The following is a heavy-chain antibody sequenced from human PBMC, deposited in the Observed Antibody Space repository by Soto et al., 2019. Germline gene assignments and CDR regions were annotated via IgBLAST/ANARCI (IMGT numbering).Heavy chain of an antibody. CDR1: GLTFSDYY. CDR2: ISSSGSTI. V-gene: IGHV3-11*04. CDR3: TRDASRDSSARGWFDP. D-gene: IGHD6-13*01. J-gene: IGHJ5*02. Sequence: PGGSLRLSCAASGLTFSDYYMSWIRQAPGKGLEWVSYISSSGSTIYYADSVKGRFTISRDNAKNSLYLQMNSLRAEDTAVYYCTRDASRDSSARGWFDPWGPGTLVTVSS.